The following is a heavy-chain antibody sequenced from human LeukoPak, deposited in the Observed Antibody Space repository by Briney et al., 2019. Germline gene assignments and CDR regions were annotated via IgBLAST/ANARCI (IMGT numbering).Heavy chain of an antibody. CDR3: ASVIAGVTTDY. D-gene: IGHD3-10*01. CDR2: INPNSGDT. Sequence: ASVKVSYKASGYSFTGYYIHWVRQAPGQGLEWMGWINPNSGDTNFAQKFQGRVTMTRDTSISTAYMELSRLGSDGTAVYYCASVIAGVTTDYWGQGTLVTVSS. CDR1: GYSFTGYY. J-gene: IGHJ4*02. V-gene: IGHV1-2*02.